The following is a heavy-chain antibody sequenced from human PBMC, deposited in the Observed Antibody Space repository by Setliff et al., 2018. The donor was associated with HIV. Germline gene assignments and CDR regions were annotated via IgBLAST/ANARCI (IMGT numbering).Heavy chain of an antibody. D-gene: IGHD3-22*01. J-gene: IGHJ3*02. CDR1: GFTFGDYA. CDR2: IRSKAYGGTT. Sequence: PGGSLSLSCTASGFTFGDYAMSWVRQAPGKGLEWVGFIRSKAYGGTTEYAASVKGRFTISRDDSKSIAYLQMNSLKTEDTAVYYCTRAYDSSGYYYRAAFDIWGQGTMVTVSS. V-gene: IGHV3-49*04. CDR3: TRAYDSSGYYYRAAFDI.